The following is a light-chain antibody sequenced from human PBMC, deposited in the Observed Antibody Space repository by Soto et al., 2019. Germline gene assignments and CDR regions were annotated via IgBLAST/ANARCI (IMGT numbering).Light chain of an antibody. Sequence: QAVVTQPPSASGSPGQSVAISCTGTSSDVGGYNYVSWYQQHPGKAPKLMIYEVTKRPSGVPDRFSGSKSGNTASLTVSGLQAEDEADYYCSSHAGIKNVVFGGGTQLTVL. J-gene: IGLJ3*02. CDR3: SSHAGIKNVV. CDR1: SSDVGGYNY. CDR2: EVT. V-gene: IGLV2-8*01.